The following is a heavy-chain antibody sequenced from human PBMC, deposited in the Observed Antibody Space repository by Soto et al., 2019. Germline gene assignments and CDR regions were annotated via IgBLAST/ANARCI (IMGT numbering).Heavy chain of an antibody. D-gene: IGHD1-20*01. Sequence: EVQLVESGGGLVQPGRSLRLSCAASGFTFDDYAMHWVRQAPGKGLEWVSGISWNSGSIGYADSVKGRFTISRDNAKNFLYLQMNSLRAEDTALYYCAKDLITGTPVPWFDPWGQGTLVTVSS. CDR3: AKDLITGTPVPWFDP. J-gene: IGHJ5*02. CDR1: GFTFDDYA. CDR2: ISWNSGSI. V-gene: IGHV3-9*01.